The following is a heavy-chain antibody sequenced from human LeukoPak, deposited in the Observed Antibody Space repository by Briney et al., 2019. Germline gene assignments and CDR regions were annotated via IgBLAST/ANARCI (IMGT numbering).Heavy chain of an antibody. Sequence: SETLPLTCTVSGGSISSGGYYWSWIRQPPGKGLEWIGYIYHSGSTYYNPSLKSRVTISVDRSKNQFSLKLSSVTAADTAVYYCARVGGASYFDYWGQGTLVTVSS. D-gene: IGHD3-16*01. CDR1: GGSISSGGYY. CDR2: IYHSGST. J-gene: IGHJ4*02. CDR3: ARVGGASYFDY. V-gene: IGHV4-30-2*01.